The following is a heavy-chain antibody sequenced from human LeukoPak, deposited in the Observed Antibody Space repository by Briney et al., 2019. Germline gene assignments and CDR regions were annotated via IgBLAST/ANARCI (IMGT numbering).Heavy chain of an antibody. D-gene: IGHD2-21*02. V-gene: IGHV3-23*01. J-gene: IGHJ6*03. CDR2: ISGSGGST. CDR3: ARSRVYCGGDCYPFEWDMDV. CDR1: GFTFSSYG. Sequence: GGSLRLSCAASGFTFSSYGMSWVRQAPGKGLEWVSAISGSGGSTYYADSVKGRFTISRDNSKNTLYLQMNSLRAEDTAVYYCARSRVYCGGDCYPFEWDMDVWGKGTTVTISS.